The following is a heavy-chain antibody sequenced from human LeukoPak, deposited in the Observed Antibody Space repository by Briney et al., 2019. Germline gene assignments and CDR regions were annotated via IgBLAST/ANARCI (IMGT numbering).Heavy chain of an antibody. V-gene: IGHV3-21*01. D-gene: IGHD3-22*01. CDR2: ITSSSSYI. Sequence: GGSLRLSCAASGFTFSSYEMNWVRQAPGKGLEWVSSITSSSSYIYYADSVKGRFTISRDNAKNSLYLQMNSLRAEDTAVYYCARHVVAVGFDYWGQGTLVTISS. J-gene: IGHJ4*02. CDR1: GFTFSSYE. CDR3: ARHVVAVGFDY.